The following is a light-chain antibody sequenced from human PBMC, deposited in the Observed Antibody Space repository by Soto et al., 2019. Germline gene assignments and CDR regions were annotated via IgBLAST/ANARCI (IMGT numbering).Light chain of an antibody. CDR2: EVN. J-gene: IGLJ1*01. Sequence: QSVLTQPASLSGFPGQSITISCTGTSSDIGAYDYVSWFEQHPGKAPKLMISEVNNRPSGVSNRFSASKSGNTPYLTISGPQVEVEAEYFCFSFPTTSTQVFGTGTKLTVL. V-gene: IGLV2-14*01. CDR1: SSDIGAYDY. CDR3: FSFPTTSTQV.